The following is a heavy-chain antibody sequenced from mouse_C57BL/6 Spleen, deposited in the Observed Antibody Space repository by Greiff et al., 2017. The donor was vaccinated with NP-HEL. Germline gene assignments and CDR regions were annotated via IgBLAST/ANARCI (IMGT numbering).Heavy chain of an antibody. Sequence: EVKLVESGGGLVKPGGSLKLSCAASGFTFSDYGMHWVRQAPEKGLEWVAYISSGSSTIYYADTVKGRFTISRDNAKNTLFLQMTSLMSEDTAMYYCAGYCGYDGDFDVWGTGTTVTVSS. CDR1: GFTFSDYG. V-gene: IGHV5-17*01. J-gene: IGHJ1*03. CDR3: AGYCGYDGDFDV. D-gene: IGHD2-2*01. CDR2: ISSGSSTI.